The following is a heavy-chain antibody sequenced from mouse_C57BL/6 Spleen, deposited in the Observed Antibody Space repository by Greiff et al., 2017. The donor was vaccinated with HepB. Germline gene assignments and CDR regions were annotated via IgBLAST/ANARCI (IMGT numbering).Heavy chain of an antibody. CDR3: AKYDGYYAWFAY. J-gene: IGHJ3*01. CDR1: GFTFSSYA. D-gene: IGHD2-3*01. CDR2: ISDGGSYT. Sequence: EVQVVESGGGLVKPGGSLKLSCAASGFTFSSYAMSWVRQTPEKRLEWVATISDGGSYTYYPDNVKGRFTISRDNAKNNLYLQMSHLKSEDTAMYYCAKYDGYYAWFAYWGQGTLVTVSA. V-gene: IGHV5-4*01.